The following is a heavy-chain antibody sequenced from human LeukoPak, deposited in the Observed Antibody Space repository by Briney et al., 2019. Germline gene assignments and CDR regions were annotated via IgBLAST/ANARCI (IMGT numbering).Heavy chain of an antibody. V-gene: IGHV1-69*04. CDR2: IIPILGIA. CDR3: ASFFCGGGSCSPAHYYGMDV. J-gene: IGHJ6*02. D-gene: IGHD2-15*01. Sequence: SVKVSCKASGGTFSSYAISWVRQAPGQGLEWMGRIIPILGIANYAQKFQGSVTITADKSTSTAYMELSSLRSEDTAVYYCASFFCGGGSCSPAHYYGMDVGGQSPTVTVPS. CDR1: GGTFSSYA.